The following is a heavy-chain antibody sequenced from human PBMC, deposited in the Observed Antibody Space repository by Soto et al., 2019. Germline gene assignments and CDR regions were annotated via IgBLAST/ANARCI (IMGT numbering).Heavy chain of an antibody. CDR3: ARAPTTVTTAYYFDY. CDR2: ISYDCSNK. Sequence: QVQLVESGGGVVQPGRSLRLSCAASGFTFSNYAMQWVRQAPGKGLAWVAVISYDCSNKYYADSVKGRFTISRDNSKNTLYLQMNSLRAENTAVYYCARAPTTVTTAYYFDYWCQGTLVTVSS. D-gene: IGHD4-17*01. J-gene: IGHJ4*02. V-gene: IGHV3-30-3*01. CDR1: GFTFSNYA.